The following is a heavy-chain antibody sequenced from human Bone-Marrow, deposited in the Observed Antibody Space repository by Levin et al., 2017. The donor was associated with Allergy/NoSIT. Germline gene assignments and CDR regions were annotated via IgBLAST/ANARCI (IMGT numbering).Heavy chain of an antibody. D-gene: IGHD3-22*01. J-gene: IGHJ4*02. Sequence: GESLKISCAASGFTFSSYAMSWVRQAPGKGLEWVSAISGSGGSTYYADSVKGRFTISRDNSKNTLYLQMNSLRAEDTAVYYCAKWVYYDSSATSEWRGLDYWGQGTLVTVSS. CDR1: GFTFSSYA. V-gene: IGHV3-23*01. CDR3: AKWVYYDSSATSEWRGLDY. CDR2: ISGSGGST.